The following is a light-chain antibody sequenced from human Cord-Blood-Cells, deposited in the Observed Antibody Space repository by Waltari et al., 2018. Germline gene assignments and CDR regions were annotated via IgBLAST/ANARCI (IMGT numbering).Light chain of an antibody. CDR3: QQYGSSPLT. V-gene: IGKV3-20*01. J-gene: IGKJ4*01. Sequence: EIVLTQSPGTLSLSPGERATLSCRASQSVSSSYLAWYQQKPGQAPRLLIYGASXXXXXXXXRFSGSGSGTDFTLTISRLEPEDFAVYYCQQYGSSPLTFGGGTKVEIK. CDR2: GAS. CDR1: QSVSSSY.